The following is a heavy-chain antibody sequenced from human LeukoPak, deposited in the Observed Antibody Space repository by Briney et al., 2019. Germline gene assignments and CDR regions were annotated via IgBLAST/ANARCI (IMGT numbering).Heavy chain of an antibody. CDR2: IYSGGST. J-gene: IGHJ4*02. Sequence: PGGSLRLSCAASGFSFSNYAMHWVRQPPGKGLQWVSVIYSGGSTYYPDSVKGRFTISRDNSKNTLFLQMNSLRAEDTAVYYCARAGAAAAPYYFDYWGQGTLVTVSS. D-gene: IGHD6-13*01. CDR1: GFSFSNYA. CDR3: ARAGAAAAPYYFDY. V-gene: IGHV3-66*01.